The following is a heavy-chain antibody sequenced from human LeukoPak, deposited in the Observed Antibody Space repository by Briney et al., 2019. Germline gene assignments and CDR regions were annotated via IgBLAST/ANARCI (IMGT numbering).Heavy chain of an antibody. D-gene: IGHD3-22*01. CDR2: IWDDGNNK. CDR3: ARGVYYDSSGYYYTPLDY. CDR1: GFTFTSYG. V-gene: IGHV3-33*03. Sequence: GGSLRLSCAASGFTFTSYGMHWVRQAPGKGLDWVALIWDDGNNKYYADSVKGRSTISRDNAKNSLYLQMSSLRAEDTAVYYCARGVYYDSSGYYYTPLDYWGQGTLVTVSS. J-gene: IGHJ4*02.